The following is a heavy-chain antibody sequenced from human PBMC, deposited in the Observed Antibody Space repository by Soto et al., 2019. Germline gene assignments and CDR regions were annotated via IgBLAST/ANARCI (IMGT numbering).Heavy chain of an antibody. V-gene: IGHV4-39*01. CDR3: ARLGVRGAKLNWFDP. CDR1: GGSISSSSYY. Sequence: QLQLQESGPGLVKPSETLSLTCTVSGGSISSSSYYWGWIRQPPGKGLEWIGSIYYSGSTYYNPSLKSRVTISVDTSKNQFSLKLSSVTAADTAVYYCARLGVRGAKLNWFDPWGQGTLVTVSS. CDR2: IYYSGST. D-gene: IGHD3-10*01. J-gene: IGHJ5*02.